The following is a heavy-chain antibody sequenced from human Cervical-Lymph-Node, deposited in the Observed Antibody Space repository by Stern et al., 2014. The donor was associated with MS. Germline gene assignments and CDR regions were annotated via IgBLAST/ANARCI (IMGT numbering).Heavy chain of an antibody. J-gene: IGHJ4*02. D-gene: IGHD6-13*01. CDR2: ISHDGTYK. CDR1: GFSFSDYG. V-gene: IGHV3-30*18. CDR3: AKPQQQLAFDY. Sequence: VQLVESGGGVVQPARSLRLSCAVSGFSFSDYGMHWVRQAPGQGLERVASISHDGTYKSYAEPVKEQLTILIANCWNTQYLQMNSLSPEDTAFYYCAKPQQQLAFDYWGQGTLVTVSS.